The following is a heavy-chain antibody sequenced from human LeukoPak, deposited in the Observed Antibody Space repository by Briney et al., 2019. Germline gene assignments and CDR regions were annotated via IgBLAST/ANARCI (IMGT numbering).Heavy chain of an antibody. Sequence: GGSLRLSCAASGFTFSSHGMHWVRQAPGKGLVWVAHVSTDGTSTSSVDSVKGRFTISRDNAKNTLYLQMNSLRAEDTAVYHCARDSPNYSKGAIDIWGQGTMVTVSS. D-gene: IGHD1-7*01. V-gene: IGHV3-74*01. CDR1: GFTFSSHG. CDR2: VSTDGTST. J-gene: IGHJ3*02. CDR3: ARDSPNYSKGAIDI.